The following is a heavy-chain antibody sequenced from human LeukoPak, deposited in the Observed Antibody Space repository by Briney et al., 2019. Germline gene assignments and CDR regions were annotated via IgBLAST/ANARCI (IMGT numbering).Heavy chain of an antibody. J-gene: IGHJ4*02. CDR2: ILYDGSNK. CDR3: AKDRLTYYYDSSGYFDY. V-gene: IGHV3-30*18. CDR1: GFTFSSYG. D-gene: IGHD3-22*01. Sequence: GGSLRLSCVASGFTFSSYGMHWVRQAPGKGLEWVAVILYDGSNKYNADSVKGRFTISRDNSKNTLYLQMNSLRAEDTAVYYCAKDRLTYYYDSSGYFDYWGQGTLVTVSS.